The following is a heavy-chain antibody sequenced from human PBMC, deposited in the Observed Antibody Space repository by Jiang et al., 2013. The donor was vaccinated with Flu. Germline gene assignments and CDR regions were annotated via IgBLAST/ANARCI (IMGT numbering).Heavy chain of an antibody. CDR2: INHSGST. J-gene: IGHJ4*02. V-gene: IGHV4-34*01. CDR3: ARKRIDPNRRLWLQRQPFDY. D-gene: IGHD5-24*01. CDR1: GGSFSGYY. Sequence: LLKPSETLSLTCAVYGGSFSGYYWSWIRQPPGKGLEWIGEINHSGSTNYNPSLKSRVTISVDTSKNQFSLKLSSVTAADTAVYYCARKRIDPNRRLWLQRQPFDYWGQGTLVTVSS.